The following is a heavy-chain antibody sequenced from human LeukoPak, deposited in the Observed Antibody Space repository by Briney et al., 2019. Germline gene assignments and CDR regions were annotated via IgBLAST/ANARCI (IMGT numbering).Heavy chain of an antibody. V-gene: IGHV4-31*03. J-gene: IGHJ4*02. Sequence: SQTLSLTCTVSGGSIGSGGYYWSWIRQHPGKGLEWIGYIYYSGSTYYNPSLKSRVTISVDTSKNQFSLKLSSVTAADTAVYYCARDRGSTILDYWGQGTLVTVSS. CDR2: IYYSGST. CDR3: ARDRGSTILDY. D-gene: IGHD5-24*01. CDR1: GGSIGSGGYY.